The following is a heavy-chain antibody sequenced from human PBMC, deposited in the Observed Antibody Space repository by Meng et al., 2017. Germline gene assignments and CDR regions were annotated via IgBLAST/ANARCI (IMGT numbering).Heavy chain of an antibody. CDR2: IYHSGST. D-gene: IGHD3-22*01. J-gene: IGHJ6*02. Sequence: SETLSLTCTVSGYSISSGYYWGWIRQPPGKGLEWIGSIYHSGSTYYNPSLKSRVTISVDPSKNQFSLKLSSVTAADTAVYYCARDCNYYDSSGYPYYYGMDVWGQGTTVTVSS. CDR1: GYSISSGYY. CDR3: ARDCNYYDSSGYPYYYGMDV. V-gene: IGHV4-38-2*02.